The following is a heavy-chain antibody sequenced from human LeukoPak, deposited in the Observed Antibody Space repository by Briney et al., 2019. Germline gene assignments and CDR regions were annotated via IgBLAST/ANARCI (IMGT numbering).Heavy chain of an antibody. D-gene: IGHD5-18*01. CDR2: MSGSGGST. V-gene: IGHV3-23*01. J-gene: IGHJ4*02. CDR3: ARDLIYTAQFDY. CDR1: GFTFSSYG. Sequence: PGGSLRLSCAASGFTFSSYGMSWVRQAPGKGLEWVSAMSGSGGSTYYADSVKGRFTISRDNSKNTLYLQMNSLRAEDTAVYYCARDLIYTAQFDYWGQGTLVTVSS.